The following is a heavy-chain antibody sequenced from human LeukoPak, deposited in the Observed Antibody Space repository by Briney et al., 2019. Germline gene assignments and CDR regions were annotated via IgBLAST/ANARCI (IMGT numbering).Heavy chain of an antibody. J-gene: IGHJ5*02. V-gene: IGHV4-59*01. D-gene: IGHD3-3*01. Sequence: SETLSLTCTVSGGSISSYYWSWIRQPPGKGLEWLGYIYYSGSTNYNPSLKSRVTISVDTSKNQFSLKLSSVTAADTAVYYCVRALGYYDFWSGYYTGSWFDPWGQGTLVTVSS. CDR2: IYYSGST. CDR3: VRALGYYDFWSGYYTGSWFDP. CDR1: GGSISSYY.